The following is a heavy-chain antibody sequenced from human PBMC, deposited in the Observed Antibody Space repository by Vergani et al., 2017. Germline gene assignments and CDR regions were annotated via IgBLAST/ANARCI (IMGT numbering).Heavy chain of an antibody. J-gene: IGHJ4*02. V-gene: IGHV4-39*01. CDR3: ARTESFILRYFHWAL. Sequence: QLHLQESGPGLVKPSETLSLTCTVSGGSITSSSYYWGWIRQPPGKGLEWIGNSYHSGGAYYNPSLKGRVTISVDTSKNQFSLEVTSVTAADTAIYFCARTESFILRYFHWALWGQGTLVTVSS. D-gene: IGHD3-9*01. CDR1: GGSITSSSYY. CDR2: SYHSGGA.